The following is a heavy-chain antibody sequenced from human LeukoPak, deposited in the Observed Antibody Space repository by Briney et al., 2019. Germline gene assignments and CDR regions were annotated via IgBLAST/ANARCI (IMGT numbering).Heavy chain of an antibody. J-gene: IGHJ3*02. V-gene: IGHV3-11*05. CDR3: ARARSYGSGFNYAFDI. Sequence: GGSLRLSCAASGFTFIDYYMSWIRQAPGKGLEWVSYISSSSSYTNYADSVKGRFTISRDNAKNSLYLQMNSLRAGDTAVYYCARARSYGSGFNYAFDIWGQGTMVTVSS. CDR1: GFTFIDYY. CDR2: ISSSSSYT. D-gene: IGHD3-10*01.